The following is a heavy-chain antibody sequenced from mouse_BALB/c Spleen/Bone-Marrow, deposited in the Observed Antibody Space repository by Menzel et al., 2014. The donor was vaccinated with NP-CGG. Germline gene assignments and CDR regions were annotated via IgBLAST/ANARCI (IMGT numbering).Heavy chain of an antibody. V-gene: IGHV5-17*02. J-gene: IGHJ2*01. CDR1: GFTFSSFG. D-gene: IGHD4-1*01. Sequence: EVKLMESGGGLVQPGGSRKLSCAASGFTFSSFGMHWVRQAPEKGLEWVAYISSGSSPIFYADIVKGRFTISRDNPKNTLFLQMTSLRSEDTAMYYCTRGGNWEDFDYWGQGTTLTVSS. CDR2: ISSGSSPI. CDR3: TRGGNWEDFDY.